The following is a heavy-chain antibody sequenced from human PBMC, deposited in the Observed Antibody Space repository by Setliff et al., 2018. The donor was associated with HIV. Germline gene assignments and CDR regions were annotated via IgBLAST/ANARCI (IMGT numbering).Heavy chain of an antibody. CDR3: TRRDVSPLWFGQFDY. CDR2: VYHRGET. D-gene: IGHD3-10*01. J-gene: IGHJ4*02. CDR1: GGSIRTGAYY. Sequence: SETLSLTCTVSGGSIRTGAYYWGWIRQPPGKGLEWIGSVYHRGETYYKPSLKGRVTISIDSSKSQISLNVTSVTAADTAVYYCTRRDVSPLWFGQFDYWGQGILVTVSS. V-gene: IGHV4-38-2*02.